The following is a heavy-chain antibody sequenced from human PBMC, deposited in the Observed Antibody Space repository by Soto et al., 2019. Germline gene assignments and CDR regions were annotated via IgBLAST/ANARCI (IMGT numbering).Heavy chain of an antibody. J-gene: IGHJ4*02. V-gene: IGHV4-59*01. D-gene: IGHD6-19*01. CDR1: GGSINSYY. Sequence: SETLSLTGTVSGGSINSYYWSWIRQAPGKGLEWIGYIYNSGSPNYNPSLTSRVTISVATSKNQFSLKLSSVTAADTAVYYCARASKSGWYPDYWGQGALVTVSS. CDR3: ARASKSGWYPDY. CDR2: IYNSGSP.